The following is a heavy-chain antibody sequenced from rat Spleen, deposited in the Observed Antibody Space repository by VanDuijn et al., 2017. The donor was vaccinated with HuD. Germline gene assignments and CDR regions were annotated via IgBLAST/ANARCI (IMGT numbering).Heavy chain of an antibody. Sequence: EVQLVESGGGLVQPGGSLRLSCAASGFTFSNYGMAWVRQAPTKGLEWVATISYDGSSTYYRDSVKGRFTISRDNAEHTVYLQMNSLRSEDTATYYCANGAPFTYWGRGTLVTVFS. CDR1: GFTFSNYG. CDR3: ANGAPFTY. J-gene: IGHJ3*01. D-gene: IGHD1-11*01. CDR2: ISYDGSST. V-gene: IGHV5-29*01.